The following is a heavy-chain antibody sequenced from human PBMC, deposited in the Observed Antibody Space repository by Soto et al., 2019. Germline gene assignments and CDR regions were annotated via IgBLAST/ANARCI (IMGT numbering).Heavy chain of an antibody. CDR3: ARQGADYYDSSGYYYADYYYGMDV. D-gene: IGHD3-22*01. CDR1: GYSFTNYW. CDR2: IYPGDSDT. V-gene: IGHV5-51*01. Sequence: GESLKISCKGSGYSFTNYWIGWVLQMPWKGLEWMGIIYPGDSDTRYSPSFQGQVTISADKSISTAYLQWSSLKASDTAMYYCARQGADYYDSSGYYYADYYYGMDVWGQGTTVTVSS. J-gene: IGHJ6*02.